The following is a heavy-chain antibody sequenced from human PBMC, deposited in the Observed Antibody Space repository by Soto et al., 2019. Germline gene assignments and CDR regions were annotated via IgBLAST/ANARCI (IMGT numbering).Heavy chain of an antibody. CDR3: AGVPDY. V-gene: IGHV4-39*07. CDR1: GGSISSSSYY. J-gene: IGHJ4*02. Sequence: SETLSLTCTVSGGSISSSSYYWGWIRQPPGKGLEWIGCIYYSGNTYYNPSLKSRVTISIDRSKNQFSLKLSSVTAADTAVYYCAGVPDYWGQGILVTVSS. D-gene: IGHD2-2*01. CDR2: IYYSGNT.